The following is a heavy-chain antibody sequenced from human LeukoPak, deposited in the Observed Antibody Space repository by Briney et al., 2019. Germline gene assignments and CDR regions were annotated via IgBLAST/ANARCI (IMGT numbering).Heavy chain of an antibody. V-gene: IGHV4-39*01. J-gene: IGHJ4*02. CDR2: IDYSGST. Sequence: SETLSLTCSVSGGSISSRSYSWGWIRQPPGKGLEWIGNIDYSGSTYYNPSLKSRVTISVDTSKNQFSLKLSSVTAADTAVYYCARHTAINPSYSAIDYWGQGTLVTVSS. D-gene: IGHD1-26*01. CDR3: ARHTAINPSYSAIDY. CDR1: GGSISSRSYS.